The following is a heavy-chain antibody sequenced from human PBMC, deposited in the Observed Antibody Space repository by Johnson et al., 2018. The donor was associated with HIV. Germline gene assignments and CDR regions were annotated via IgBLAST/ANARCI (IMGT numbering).Heavy chain of an antibody. D-gene: IGHD3/OR15-3a*01. CDR1: GFTFDDYG. CDR2: ISGSGGST. J-gene: IGHJ3*02. V-gene: IGHV3-23*04. CDR3: ARVFYAICGLGDAVDI. Sequence: VQLVESGGGVVRPGGSLRLSCAASGFTFDDYGMSWVRQAPGKGLEWVSAISGSGGSTYYADSVKGRFTISRDNSKNTLYLQMNSLRAEDTAVYYCARVFYAICGLGDAVDIWGQGTMVTVSS.